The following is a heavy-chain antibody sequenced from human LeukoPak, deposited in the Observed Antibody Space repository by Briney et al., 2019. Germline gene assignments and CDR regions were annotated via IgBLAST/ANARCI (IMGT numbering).Heavy chain of an antibody. CDR2: IKQDGSEK. V-gene: IGHV3-7*01. Sequence: GGSLRLSCAASGFTFSSYWMSWVRQAPGKGLEWVANIKQDGSEKTYVDSVRGRFTISRDNAKNSLYLQMNSLRAEDTAVYYCARDRWAILTGSENYYFYGMDVWGQGTTVTVSS. CDR1: GFTFSSYW. CDR3: ARDRWAILTGSENYYFYGMDV. J-gene: IGHJ6*02. D-gene: IGHD3-9*01.